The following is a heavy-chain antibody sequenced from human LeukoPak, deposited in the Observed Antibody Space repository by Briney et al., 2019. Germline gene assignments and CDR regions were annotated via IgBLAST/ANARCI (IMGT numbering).Heavy chain of an antibody. Sequence: GASVKVSCKASGYIFINYYIHWVRQAPGQGLEWMGRINPNSGGTNYAQKFQGRVTMTRDTSISTAYMELSRLRSDDTAVYYCARGPELLWFGELLFPNWFDPWGQGTLVTVSS. CDR2: INPNSGGT. CDR3: ARGPELLWFGELLFPNWFDP. D-gene: IGHD3-10*01. V-gene: IGHV1-2*06. J-gene: IGHJ5*02. CDR1: GYIFINYY.